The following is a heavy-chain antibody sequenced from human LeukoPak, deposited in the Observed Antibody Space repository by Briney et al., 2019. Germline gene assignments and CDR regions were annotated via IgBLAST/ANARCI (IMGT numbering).Heavy chain of an antibody. J-gene: IGHJ1*01. CDR2: IYHSGST. CDR1: GGSISTYY. Sequence: SETLSLTCTVSGGSISTYYWNWIRQPPGKGLEWIGYIYHSGSTNHNPSLQSRVTISVDTSKNQFSLNLNSVTAADTAVYYCARGGAARLHFQNWGQGTLVTVSS. V-gene: IGHV4-59*01. CDR3: ARGGAARLHFQN. D-gene: IGHD6-6*01.